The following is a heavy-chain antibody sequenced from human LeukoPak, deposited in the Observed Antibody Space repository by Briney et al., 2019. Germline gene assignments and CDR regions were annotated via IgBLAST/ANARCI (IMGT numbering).Heavy chain of an antibody. CDR1: GGSISSYY. CDR3: ARGYDSSGLCDY. J-gene: IGHJ4*02. CDR2: IYYSGST. D-gene: IGHD3-22*01. V-gene: IGHV4-59*08. Sequence: WETLSLTCTASGGSISSYYWSWVRQPPGKGLEWVGYIYYSGSTNYNPSLKRRVTISVDTSKNQFSLKMSSVTAADTAVYYCARGYDSSGLCDYWGQGTLVTVSS.